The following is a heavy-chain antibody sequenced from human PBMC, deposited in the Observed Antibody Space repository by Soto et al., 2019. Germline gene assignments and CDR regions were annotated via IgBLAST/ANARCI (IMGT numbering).Heavy chain of an antibody. CDR2: ISYGGST. CDR3: SRGLLV. CDR1: GGSINSGGYC. V-gene: IGHV4-31*01. J-gene: IGHJ4*02. D-gene: IGHD6-6*01. Sequence: QVQLQESGPGLVKPSQTLSLTCTVSGGSINSGGYCWSWIRQHPGKGLDWIGCISYGGSTSYNPSLKSPVTISVEPSTHQSSLKLTSVTAEDTAVYYCSRGLLVWGQGALITVSS.